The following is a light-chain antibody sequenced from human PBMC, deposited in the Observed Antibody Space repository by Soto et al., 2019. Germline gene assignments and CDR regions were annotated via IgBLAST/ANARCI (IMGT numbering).Light chain of an antibody. V-gene: IGKV3-15*01. CDR2: GAS. CDR1: QMVNLN. Sequence: EIMMTQSPGTLYVSPGDGANLSCTASQMVNLNLAWYQQQPGQPPRRLLYGASTRATGIPVRCCGSGSGTEYILTISSLQSEDAAVSYYHQYNSWPRGTFGPGTKVEIK. J-gene: IGKJ3*01. CDR3: HQYNSWPRGT.